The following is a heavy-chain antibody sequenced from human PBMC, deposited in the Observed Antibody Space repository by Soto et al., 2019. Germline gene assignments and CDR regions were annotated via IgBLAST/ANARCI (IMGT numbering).Heavy chain of an antibody. CDR2: INPIVSMS. CDR1: GDTFSFYT. Sequence: QVQLVQSGTEVKKPGSSVKVSCKASGDTFSFYTINWVRQAPGLGLEWVGRINPIVSMSNYAQKVQGRVSMTADKFMSTAQMELRSLRSDDTAMYFCAASYGSGYRAFDYWGQGALVIVSS. D-gene: IGHD3-10*01. J-gene: IGHJ4*02. CDR3: AASYGSGYRAFDY. V-gene: IGHV1-69*02.